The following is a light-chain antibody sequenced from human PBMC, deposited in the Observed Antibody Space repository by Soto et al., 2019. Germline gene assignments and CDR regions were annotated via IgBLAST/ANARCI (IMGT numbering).Light chain of an antibody. V-gene: IGKV3-20*01. J-gene: IGKJ1*01. CDR2: GAS. CDR1: QSVSSSY. CDR3: QQYEV. Sequence: EIVLTQSPGTLSLSPGERATLSCRASQSVSSSYLAWYQQKPGQAPRLLIYGASSRATGIPDRFSGSESATDFTLTISRLEPEDFAVYYCQQYEVFGQGTKVEIK.